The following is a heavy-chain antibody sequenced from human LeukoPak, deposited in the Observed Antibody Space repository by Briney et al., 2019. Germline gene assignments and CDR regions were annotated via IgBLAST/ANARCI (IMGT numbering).Heavy chain of an antibody. V-gene: IGHV5-10-1*01. J-gene: IGHJ6*02. D-gene: IGHD4-17*01. CDR1: GYSFTSYW. CDR3: ARHVHGEQRYGMDV. Sequence: GESLKISCKGSGYSFTSYWISWVRQMPGKGQEWMGRIDPSDSYTNYSPSSQGHVTISADKSISTAYLQWSSLKASDTAMYYCARHVHGEQRYGMDVWGQGTTVTVSS. CDR2: IDPSDSYT.